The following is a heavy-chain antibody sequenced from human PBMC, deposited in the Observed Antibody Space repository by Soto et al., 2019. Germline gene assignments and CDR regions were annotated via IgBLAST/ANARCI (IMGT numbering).Heavy chain of an antibody. D-gene: IGHD2-8*01. CDR2: ITSTSGVV. CDR1: GFPFDFYS. Sequence: GGCLRLSCTASGFPFDFYSMRWVRQAPGKGLEWISYITSTSGVVTYADSVRGRFTISRDNGANSLYLHMNSLRDEDTALYSCARDGKGAAYTNGPYYFDPWGQGALVTVS. V-gene: IGHV3-48*02. J-gene: IGHJ4*02. CDR3: ARDGKGAAYTNGPYYFDP.